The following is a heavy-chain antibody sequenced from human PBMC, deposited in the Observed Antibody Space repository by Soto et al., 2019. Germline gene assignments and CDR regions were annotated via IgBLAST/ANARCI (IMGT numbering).Heavy chain of an antibody. CDR2: VYYRGNA. CDR3: ARLEGLATISYYFDF. Sequence: QLQLQESGPGLVKPSETLSLTCSVSDDSINSDKYYWGWIRQPPGKGLEWIGSVYYRGNAYYNPSLQTRFPISLDKSKSQFSLKLNSVTAADSAVYFCARLEGLATISYYFDFWGPGALVTVSS. J-gene: IGHJ4*02. D-gene: IGHD3-9*01. CDR1: DDSINSDKYY. V-gene: IGHV4-39*01.